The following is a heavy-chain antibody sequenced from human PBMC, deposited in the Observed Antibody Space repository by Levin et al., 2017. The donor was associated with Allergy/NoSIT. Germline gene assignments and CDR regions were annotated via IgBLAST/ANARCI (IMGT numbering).Heavy chain of an antibody. J-gene: IGHJ4*02. Sequence: GGSLRLSCAASGFTFSNYAMSWVRQAPGKGLEWVSAITNSGRTYYADSVKGRFTVSRDNSKNTLYLKMNSLRADDTAVYYCAKEMTTVVPVFDYWGQGTLVTVSS. CDR1: GFTFSNYA. V-gene: IGHV3-23*01. D-gene: IGHD4-23*01. CDR3: AKEMTTVVPVFDY. CDR2: ITNSGRT.